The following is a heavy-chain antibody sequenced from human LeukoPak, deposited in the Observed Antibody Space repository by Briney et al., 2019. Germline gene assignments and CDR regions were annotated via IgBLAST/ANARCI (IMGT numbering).Heavy chain of an antibody. D-gene: IGHD6-13*01. Sequence: GGSLRLSCAASGFTFTTYAMSWVRQAPGKELEWVSTLSPSGVRTYYADSVKGRFTISRDNSKNTLYLQMNSLRAEDTAVYYCAKAQQLVLFWFDPWGQGTLVTVSS. J-gene: IGHJ5*02. V-gene: IGHV3-23*01. CDR1: GFTFTTYA. CDR3: AKAQQLVLFWFDP. CDR2: LSPSGVRT.